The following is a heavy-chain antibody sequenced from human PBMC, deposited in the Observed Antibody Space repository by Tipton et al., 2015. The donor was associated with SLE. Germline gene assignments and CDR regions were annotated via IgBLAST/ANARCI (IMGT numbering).Heavy chain of an antibody. Sequence: SLRLSCVASGFTFSHYPMMWVRQAPGRGLEWVSIISGTDGRTYYADSVKGRVTISRDNSKNTVYMEMNSLRGEDTAVYYCARGTGSGNWLIDYWGQGTLVTVSS. J-gene: IGHJ4*02. CDR3: ARGTGSGNWLIDY. CDR1: GFTFSHYP. CDR2: ISGTDGRT. D-gene: IGHD6-13*01. V-gene: IGHV3-23*01.